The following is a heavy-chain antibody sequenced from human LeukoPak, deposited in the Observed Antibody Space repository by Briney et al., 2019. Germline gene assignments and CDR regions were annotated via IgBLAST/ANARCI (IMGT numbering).Heavy chain of an antibody. CDR1: GFTFSSYA. J-gene: IGHJ4*02. Sequence: GGSLRLSCAASGFTFSSYAMSWVRQAPGKGLEWVANIKQDGSEKYYVDSVKGRFTVSRDNAKNSLYLQMNSLRAEDTAVYYCARVPYGSGWSPFDYWGQGTLVTVSS. CDR2: IKQDGSEK. D-gene: IGHD6-19*01. V-gene: IGHV3-7*03. CDR3: ARVPYGSGWSPFDY.